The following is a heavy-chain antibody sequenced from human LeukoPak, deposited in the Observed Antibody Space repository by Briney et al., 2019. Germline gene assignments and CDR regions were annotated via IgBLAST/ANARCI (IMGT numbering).Heavy chain of an antibody. Sequence: SQTLSLTCTVSGGSVSSDNSYWNWMRQPAGKGLEWIGRIYGDGSSTYNPSLGSRVTISVDSSKNQFFLRLTSMTAADKHVYSCARGYYSSVWGQGTLLTVSS. J-gene: IGHJ4*02. D-gene: IGHD3-10*01. V-gene: IGHV4-61*02. CDR1: GGSVSSDNSY. CDR3: ARGYYSSV. CDR2: IYGDGSS.